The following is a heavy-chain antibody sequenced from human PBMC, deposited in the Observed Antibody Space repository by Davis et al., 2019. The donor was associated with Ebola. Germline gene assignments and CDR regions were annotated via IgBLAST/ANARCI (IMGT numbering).Heavy chain of an antibody. CDR1: GFTFSSNS. D-gene: IGHD2-21*02. V-gene: IGHV3-21*01. CDR2: IRSSSSYI. CDR3: VRDPALVVTGGGWFFGL. Sequence: PGGSLRLSCAASGFTFSSNSMNWVRQAPGKGLERVSFIRSSSSYIYYADSVKGRFTVSRDNAKNSLYLQMNSLRAEDTDVYYCVRDPALVVTGGGWFFGLWGRGTLVTVSS. J-gene: IGHJ2*01.